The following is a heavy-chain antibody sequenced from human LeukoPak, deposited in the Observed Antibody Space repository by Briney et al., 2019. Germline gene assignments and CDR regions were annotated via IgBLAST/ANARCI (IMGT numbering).Heavy chain of an antibody. J-gene: IGHJ4*02. CDR3: ARAIAEAGTDS. CDR2: INSDGYSI. D-gene: IGHD6-19*01. Sequence: GGSLRLSCAGTGFTFSAYWMHWVRQAPGKGPVWLARINSDGYSISYADSVKGRFTISRDNAKKTLYLQMNTLRAEDTAMYYCARAIAEAGTDSWGQGTLVTVSS. CDR1: GFTFSAYW. V-gene: IGHV3-74*01.